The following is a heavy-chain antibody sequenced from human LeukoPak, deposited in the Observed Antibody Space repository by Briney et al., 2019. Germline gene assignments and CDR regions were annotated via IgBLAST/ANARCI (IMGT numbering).Heavy chain of an antibody. CDR2: ISSSSSYI. CDR3: ARDPLTPSTLAAPLDY. V-gene: IGHV3-21*01. J-gene: IGHJ4*02. CDR1: GFTFSSYS. D-gene: IGHD6-13*01. Sequence: PGGSLRLSCAASGFTFSSYSMNWVRQAPGKGLEWVSSISSSSSYIYYADSVKGRFTTSRDNAKNSLYLQMNSLRAEDTAVYYCARDPLTPSTLAAPLDYWGQGTLVTVSS.